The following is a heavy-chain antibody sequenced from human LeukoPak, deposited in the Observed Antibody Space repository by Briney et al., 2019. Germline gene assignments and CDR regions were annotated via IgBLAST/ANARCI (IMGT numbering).Heavy chain of an antibody. CDR1: GYTFTNYY. CDR3: ARFSYGGGGYFDY. J-gene: IGHJ4*02. CDR2: INPSGGST. Sequence: ASVKVSCRASGYTFTNYYMHWVRQAPGQGLEWMGIINPSGGSTSYAQKLQGRVTMTRDTSTSTVYMELSSLKSEDTAVYYCARFSYGGGGYFDYWGQGTLVTVSS. D-gene: IGHD5-18*01. V-gene: IGHV1-46*04.